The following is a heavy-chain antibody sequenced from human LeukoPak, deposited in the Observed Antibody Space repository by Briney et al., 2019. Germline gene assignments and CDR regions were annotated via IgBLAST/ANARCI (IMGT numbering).Heavy chain of an antibody. V-gene: IGHV1-69*05. CDR2: IIPIFGIA. CDR1: GGTFSSYA. J-gene: IGHJ4*02. Sequence: SVKVSCKASGGTFSSYAISWVRQAPGQGLEWMGGIIPIFGIANYAQKFQGIVTITTDESTSTAYMELSSLRSEDTAVYYCARGYYYDSSGYLGFDYWGQGTLVTVSS. D-gene: IGHD3-22*01. CDR3: ARGYYYDSSGYLGFDY.